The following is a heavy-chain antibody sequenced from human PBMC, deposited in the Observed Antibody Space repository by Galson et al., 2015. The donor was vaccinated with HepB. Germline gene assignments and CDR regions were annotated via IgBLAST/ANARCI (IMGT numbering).Heavy chain of an antibody. CDR2: IIPILGIA. V-gene: IGHV1-69*02. D-gene: IGHD5-18*01. Sequence: SVKVSCKASGGTFSSYTISWVRQAPGQGLEWMGRIIPILGIANYAQKFQGRVTITADKSTSTAYMELSSLRSEDTAVYYCASLPPHPSEYGYQYYYGMDVWGQGTTVTVSS. CDR3: ASLPPHPSEYGYQYYYGMDV. J-gene: IGHJ6*02. CDR1: GGTFSSYT.